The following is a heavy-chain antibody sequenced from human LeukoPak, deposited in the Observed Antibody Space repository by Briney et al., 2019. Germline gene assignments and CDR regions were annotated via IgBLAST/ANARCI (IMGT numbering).Heavy chain of an antibody. Sequence: GSGPTLVNPTQTLTLTCTFSGFSLRTSGMCVSWIRQPPGKALEWLARIDWDDDKYYSTSLKTRLTISKDTSKNQVVLTMTNMDPVDTATYYCARGGGWYDGGGYYYYMDVWGKGTTVTVSS. CDR1: GFSLRTSGMC. CDR3: ARGGGWYDGGGYYYYMDV. CDR2: IDWDDDK. J-gene: IGHJ6*03. D-gene: IGHD6-19*01. V-gene: IGHV2-70*11.